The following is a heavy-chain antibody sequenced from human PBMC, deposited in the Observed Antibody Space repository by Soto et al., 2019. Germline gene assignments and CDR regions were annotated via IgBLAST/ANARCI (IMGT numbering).Heavy chain of an antibody. CDR3: ARDSSGWNYYYYGMDV. Sequence: PSETLSLTCTVSGGSVSSGSYYWSWIRQPPGKGLEWIGYIYYSGSTNYNPSLKSRVTISVDTSKNQFSLKLSSVTAADTAVYYCARDSSGWNYYYYGMDVWGQGTTVTVSS. CDR1: GGSVSSGSYY. CDR2: IYYSGST. D-gene: IGHD6-19*01. V-gene: IGHV4-61*01. J-gene: IGHJ6*02.